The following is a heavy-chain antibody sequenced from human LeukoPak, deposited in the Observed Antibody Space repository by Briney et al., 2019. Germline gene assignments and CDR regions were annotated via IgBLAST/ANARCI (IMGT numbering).Heavy chain of an antibody. CDR1: GGSISSSSYY. D-gene: IGHD6-13*01. Sequence: KPSETLSLTCTVSGGSISSSSYYWGWIRQPPGKGLEWIGSIYYSGSTYYNPSLKSRVTISVDTSKNQFSLKLSSVTAADTAVYYCARPYSSSYWFDPWGQGTLVTVSS. V-gene: IGHV4-39*01. CDR2: IYYSGST. J-gene: IGHJ5*02. CDR3: ARPYSSSYWFDP.